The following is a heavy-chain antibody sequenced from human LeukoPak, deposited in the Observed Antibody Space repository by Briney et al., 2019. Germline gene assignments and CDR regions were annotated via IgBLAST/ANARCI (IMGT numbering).Heavy chain of an antibody. Sequence: PGGSLRLSCKGSGYSFTSYWIGWVRQMPGKRLEGVGIIYPGDSDTRYSPSFQGQVIISADKSISTAYLQWSSLKASDTAMYYCARRLGYCSGGTCYFDYWGQGTLVTVPS. V-gene: IGHV5-51*01. CDR2: IYPGDSDT. CDR3: ARRLGYCSGGTCYFDY. J-gene: IGHJ4*02. D-gene: IGHD2-15*01. CDR1: GYSFTSYW.